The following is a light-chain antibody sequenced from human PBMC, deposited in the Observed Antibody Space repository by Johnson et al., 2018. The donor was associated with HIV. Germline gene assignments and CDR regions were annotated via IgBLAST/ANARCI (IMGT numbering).Light chain of an antibody. Sequence: QSVLTQPPSVSAAPGQKVTISCSGSSSNIGNNYVSWYQQLPGTAPKLLIYDNNKLPSGIPDRFSGSKSGTSATLGITGLQAGDEADYYCGAWDSSLSAHYVFGTGTKLTVL. CDR2: DNN. V-gene: IGLV1-51*01. CDR3: GAWDSSLSAHYV. CDR1: SSNIGNNY. J-gene: IGLJ1*01.